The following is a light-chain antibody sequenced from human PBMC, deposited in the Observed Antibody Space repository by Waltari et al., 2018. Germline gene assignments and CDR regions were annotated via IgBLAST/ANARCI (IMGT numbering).Light chain of an antibody. V-gene: IGLV2-8*01. CDR1: TSDVGGYDF. CDR3: SSYADNRRVA. Sequence: QSALTQPPSASGSPGQSVTISCTGTTSDVGGYDFVSWYQQHPGKAPNPMISEVSARPSGVPDRFSGSKSGNTASLTVSGLQAEDEADYYCSSYADNRRVAFGGGTKLTVL. J-gene: IGLJ2*01. CDR2: EVS.